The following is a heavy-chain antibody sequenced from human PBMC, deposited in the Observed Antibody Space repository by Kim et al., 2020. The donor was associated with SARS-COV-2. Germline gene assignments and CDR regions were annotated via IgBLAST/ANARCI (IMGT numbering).Heavy chain of an antibody. J-gene: IGHJ6*02. CDR1: GFTFSSYS. CDR3: ARDDCSSTRCYDQEGYYYGMDV. V-gene: IGHV3-21*01. Sequence: GGSLRLSCAASGFTFSSYSMNWVRQAPGKGLEWVSSISSSSSYIYYADSVKGRFTISRDNAKNSLYLQMNSLRAEDTAVYYCARDDCSSTRCYDQEGYYYGMDVWGQGTTVTVSS. CDR2: ISSSSSYI. D-gene: IGHD2-2*01.